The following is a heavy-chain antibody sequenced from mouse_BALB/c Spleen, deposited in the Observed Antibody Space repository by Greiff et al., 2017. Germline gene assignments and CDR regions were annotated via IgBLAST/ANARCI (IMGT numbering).Heavy chain of an antibody. CDR3: ARPIPIAY. Sequence: EVQLVESGGDLVKPGGSLKLSCAASGFTFSSYGMSWVRQTPDKRLEWVATISSGGSYTYYPDSVKGRFTISRDNAKNTLYLQMSSLKSEDTAMYYCARPIPIAYWGQGTLVTVSA. J-gene: IGHJ3*01. CDR2: ISSGGSYT. CDR1: GFTFSSYG. V-gene: IGHV5-6*01.